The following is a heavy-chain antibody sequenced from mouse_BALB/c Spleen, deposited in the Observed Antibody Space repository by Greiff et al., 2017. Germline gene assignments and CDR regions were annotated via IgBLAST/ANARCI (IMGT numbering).Heavy chain of an antibody. CDR1: GFTFNTYA. D-gene: IGHD1-2*01. Sequence: EVMLVESGGGLVQPKGSLKLSCAASGFTFNTYAMNWVRQAPGKGLEWVARIRSKSNNYATYYADSVKDRFTISRDDSQSMLYLQMNNLKTEDTAMYYCVGITTAYWYFDVWGAGTTVTVSS. J-gene: IGHJ1*01. V-gene: IGHV10-1*02. CDR3: VGITTAYWYFDV. CDR2: IRSKSNNYAT.